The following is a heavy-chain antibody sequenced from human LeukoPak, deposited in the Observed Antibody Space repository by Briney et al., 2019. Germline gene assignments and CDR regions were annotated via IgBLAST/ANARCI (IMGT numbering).Heavy chain of an antibody. Sequence: SQTLSLTCAISGDSVSSNSGVWNWIRQSPSRGLECLGRTYYRSRWYNDYAVSLKGRITVNSDTSKNQFSLHLNSVTPEDTAVYYCARAGAVAGSGAFDIWGQGTMVTVSS. CDR1: GDSVSSNSGV. J-gene: IGHJ3*02. CDR3: ARAGAVAGSGAFDI. D-gene: IGHD6-19*01. V-gene: IGHV6-1*01. CDR2: TYYRSRWYN.